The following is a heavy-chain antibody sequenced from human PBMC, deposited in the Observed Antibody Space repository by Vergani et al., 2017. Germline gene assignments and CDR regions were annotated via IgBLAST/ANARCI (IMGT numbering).Heavy chain of an antibody. V-gene: IGHV3-48*01. Sequence: EVQLVESGGGLVQPGGSLRLSCAASGFTFSSYSMNWVRQAPGKGLEWVSYISSSSSTIYYADSVKGRFTISRDNAKNSLYLQMNSLRAEDTAVYYWAREMSIAARPLDYWGQGTLVTVSS. CDR1: GFTFSSYS. CDR3: AREMSIAARPLDY. D-gene: IGHD6-6*01. CDR2: ISSSSSTI. J-gene: IGHJ4*02.